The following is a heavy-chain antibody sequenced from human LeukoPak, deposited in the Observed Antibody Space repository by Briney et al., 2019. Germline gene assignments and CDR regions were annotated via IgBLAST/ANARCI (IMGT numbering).Heavy chain of an antibody. Sequence: ASVKVSCKASGYTFTGFYMHWVRQAPGQGLEWMGWINPNSGGTNYAQKFQGRVTMTRDTSICTTYMELSRLRSDDTAVYYCARDSGDRFDYWGQGTLVTVSS. D-gene: IGHD4-17*01. CDR2: INPNSGGT. J-gene: IGHJ4*02. CDR1: GYTFTGFY. V-gene: IGHV1-2*02. CDR3: ARDSGDRFDY.